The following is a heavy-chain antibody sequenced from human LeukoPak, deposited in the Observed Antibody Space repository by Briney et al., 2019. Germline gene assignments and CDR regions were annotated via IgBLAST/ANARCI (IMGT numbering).Heavy chain of an antibody. V-gene: IGHV4-39*01. CDR1: GGSISSSSYY. CDR2: NYYSGST. Sequence: SETLSLTCTVSGGSISSSSYYWGWIRQPPGKGLEWIGSNYYSGSTSYNPSLKSRVTISVDTSKNQFSLKLSSVTAADTAVYYCARGVTLIVVVIHDWYFDLWGRGTVFTVSS. CDR3: ARGVTLIVVVIHDWYFDL. D-gene: IGHD3-22*01. J-gene: IGHJ2*01.